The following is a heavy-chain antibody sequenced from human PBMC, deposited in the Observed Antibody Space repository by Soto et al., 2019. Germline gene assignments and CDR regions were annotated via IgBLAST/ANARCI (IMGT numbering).Heavy chain of an antibody. CDR1: GGTFSSYA. CDR3: ARDGAAALTRGMDV. V-gene: IGHV1-69*13. D-gene: IGHD6-13*01. CDR2: IIPIFGTA. J-gene: IGHJ6*02. Sequence: SVKVSCKASGGTFSSYAISWVRQAPGQGLEWMGGIIPIFGTANYAQKFQGRVTITADESTSTAYMELSSLRSEDTAVYYCARDGAAALTRGMDVCGQGTTVTVSS.